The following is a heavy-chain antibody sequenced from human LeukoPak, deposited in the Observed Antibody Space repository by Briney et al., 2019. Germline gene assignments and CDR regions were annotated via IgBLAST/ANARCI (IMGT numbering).Heavy chain of an antibody. J-gene: IGHJ6*03. Sequence: GGSLRLSCAASGFTFSSYGMHWVRQAPGKGLEWVAFIRYDGSNKYYADSVKGRFTISRDNSKNTLYLQMSSLRAEDTAVYYCAKDWYYYDSGGYYAVYYYYYMDVWGKGTTVTVSS. CDR3: AKDWYYYDSGGYYAVYYYYYMDV. D-gene: IGHD3-22*01. V-gene: IGHV3-30*02. CDR2: IRYDGSNK. CDR1: GFTFSSYG.